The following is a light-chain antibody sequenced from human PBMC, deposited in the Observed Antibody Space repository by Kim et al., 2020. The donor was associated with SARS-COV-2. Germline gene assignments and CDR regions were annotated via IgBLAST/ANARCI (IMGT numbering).Light chain of an antibody. Sequence: SVTISCTGPSSDVGGYNYVSWYQQHPGKAPKLMIYEVSKRPSGVPDRFSGSKSGNTASLTVSGLQAEDEADYYCSSYAGSNNFVVFGGGTQLTVL. CDR1: SSDVGGYNY. V-gene: IGLV2-8*01. J-gene: IGLJ2*01. CDR2: EVS. CDR3: SSYAGSNNFVV.